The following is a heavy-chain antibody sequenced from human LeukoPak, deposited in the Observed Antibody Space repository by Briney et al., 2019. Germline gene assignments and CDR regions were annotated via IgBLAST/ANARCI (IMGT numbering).Heavy chain of an antibody. CDR1: GFTFNTYY. V-gene: IGHV3-48*01. Sequence: PGGSLRLSCAASGFTFNTYYMHWVRQAPGKGLEWLSYISSSGSTAYYADSVKGRFTISRDNAKNSLYLQMNSLRAEDTAVYYCARGIEYWGQGTLVTVSS. J-gene: IGHJ4*02. CDR2: ISSSGSTA. CDR3: ARGIEY.